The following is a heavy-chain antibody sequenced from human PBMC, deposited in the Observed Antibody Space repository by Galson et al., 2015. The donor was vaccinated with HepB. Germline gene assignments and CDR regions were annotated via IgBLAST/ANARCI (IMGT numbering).Heavy chain of an antibody. V-gene: IGHV5-51*01. J-gene: IGHJ5*02. CDR1: GSSFASYW. CDR3: ARSVSYFDP. Sequence: QSGAEVKKPGESLKISCKVSGSSFASYWIGWVRQMPGKALEWMGIIYPGDSETRYSPSFRGQVTISAANSIGAAYLRWSSLKASDTAMYYCARSVSYFDPWGQGTLVTVSS. CDR2: IYPGDSET. D-gene: IGHD1-26*01.